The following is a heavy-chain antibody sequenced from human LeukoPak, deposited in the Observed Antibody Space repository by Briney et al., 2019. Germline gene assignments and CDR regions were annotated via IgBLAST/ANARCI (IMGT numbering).Heavy chain of an antibody. D-gene: IGHD6-13*01. CDR3: ARQQLVHNWFDP. J-gene: IGHJ5*02. V-gene: IGHV1-18*01. Sequence: MAWISPYNANTNYAQKLQPRVTMTTDTSTSTAYMELRSLRSDDTAVYYCARQQLVHNWFDPWGQGTLVTVSS. CDR2: ISPYNANT.